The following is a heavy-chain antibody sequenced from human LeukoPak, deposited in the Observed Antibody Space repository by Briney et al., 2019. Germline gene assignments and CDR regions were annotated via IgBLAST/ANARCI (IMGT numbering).Heavy chain of an antibody. J-gene: IGHJ4*02. CDR3: ARGLIVVDSVDY. CDR2: ISGSGGST. CDR1: GFTFSSYA. V-gene: IGHV3-23*01. D-gene: IGHD2-2*01. Sequence: GGSLRLSCAASGFTFSSYAMSWVRQAPGKGLEWVSAISGSGGSTYYADSVKGRFTISRDNAKNSLYLQMNSLRAEDTAVHYCARGLIVVDSVDYWGQGTLVTVSS.